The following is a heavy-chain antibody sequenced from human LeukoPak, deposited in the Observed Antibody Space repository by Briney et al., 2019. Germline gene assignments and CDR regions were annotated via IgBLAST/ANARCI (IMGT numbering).Heavy chain of an antibody. V-gene: IGHV1-2*02. J-gene: IGHJ4*02. CDR1: GYTFTGYY. CDR2: INPNSGGT. Sequence: ASVKVSCKASGYTFTGYYMHWVRQAPGQGLEWMGWINPNSGGTNYAQKFQGRVTMTRDTSISTAYMDLSRLRSDDTAVYYCARANGSGSYYPFDYWGQGTLVTVSS. D-gene: IGHD3-10*01. CDR3: ARANGSGSYYPFDY.